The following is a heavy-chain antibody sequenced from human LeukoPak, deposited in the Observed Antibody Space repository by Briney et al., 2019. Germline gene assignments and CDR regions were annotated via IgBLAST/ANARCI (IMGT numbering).Heavy chain of an antibody. Sequence: GASVKVSCKASGGTFNNYAISWVRQAPGQGLEWMGGSMLIFGTAKYAQKFQGRVTRTADKSTNTAYMELSSLRSEDTAVYYCASMNYGSGTYREDWGQGTLVTVSS. CDR3: ASMNYGSGTYRED. J-gene: IGHJ4*02. CDR2: SMLIFGTA. CDR1: GGTFNNYA. V-gene: IGHV1-69*06. D-gene: IGHD3-10*01.